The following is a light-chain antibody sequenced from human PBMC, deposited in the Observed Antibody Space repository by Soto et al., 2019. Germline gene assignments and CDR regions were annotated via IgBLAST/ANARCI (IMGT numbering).Light chain of an antibody. CDR1: RSVSSN. V-gene: IGKV3-15*01. CDR2: GAS. CDR3: QQYNDWPPLYT. J-gene: IGKJ2*01. Sequence: EIVMTQSPATLSVSPGERVTLSCRASRSVSSNLAWYQQKPGQAPRLLIYGASTRATGIPARFSGSGSGTEFTLTISSLQSEDFAVYYCQQYNDWPPLYTFGQGTKVDIK.